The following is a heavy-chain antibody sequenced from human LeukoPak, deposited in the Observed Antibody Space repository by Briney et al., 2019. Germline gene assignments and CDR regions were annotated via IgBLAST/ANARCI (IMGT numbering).Heavy chain of an antibody. J-gene: IGHJ4*02. Sequence: SETLSLTCTVSGGSISSSSYYWGWIRQPPGKGLEWIGSIYYSGSTYYNPSLKSRVTISVDTSKNQFSLKLSSVTAADTAVYYCAGQRWLQFLDYWGQGTLVTVSS. CDR3: AGQRWLQFLDY. CDR1: GGSISSSSYY. CDR2: IYYSGST. D-gene: IGHD5-24*01. V-gene: IGHV4-39*01.